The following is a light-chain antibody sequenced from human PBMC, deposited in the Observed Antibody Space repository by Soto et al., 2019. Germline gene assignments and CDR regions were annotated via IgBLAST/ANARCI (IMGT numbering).Light chain of an antibody. CDR1: QNISNQ. J-gene: IGKJ1*01. CDR2: EAS. CDR3: QQQNPYSRT. V-gene: IGKV1-5*03. Sequence: DIQMTQSPSTLSASVGDRVTITCRASQNISNQLAWYQQKPGKAPKLLMYEASSLESGVPSRFSGSGSGTEFSLIINSLHPDDPATYYCQQQNPYSRTFGQGTKVEIK.